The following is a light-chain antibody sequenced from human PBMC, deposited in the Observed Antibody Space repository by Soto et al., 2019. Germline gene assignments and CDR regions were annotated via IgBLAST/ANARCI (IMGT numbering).Light chain of an antibody. Sequence: EIVMTQSPATQSVSPGEGATLSCRASQSVSSNLTWYQQKPGQAPRLLIYGVSTRATGVPARFSGSGSGTEFTLTSGSLQSEDFAVYYCQQYNDWWTFGQGTKVEI. CDR1: QSVSSN. CDR3: QQYNDWWT. V-gene: IGKV3-15*01. J-gene: IGKJ1*01. CDR2: GVS.